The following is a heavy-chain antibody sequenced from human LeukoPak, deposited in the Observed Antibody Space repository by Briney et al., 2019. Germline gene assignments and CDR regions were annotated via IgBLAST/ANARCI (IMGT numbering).Heavy chain of an antibody. D-gene: IGHD3-22*01. CDR3: ARDYYDSSGHDNWFDP. V-gene: IGHV4-30-2*01. CDR1: GGSISSGGYY. Sequence: SQTLSLTCTVSGGSISSGGYYWSWIRQPPGKGLEWIGYIYHSGSTYYNPSLKSRVTISVDRSKNQFSLKLSSVTAADTAVYYCARDYYDSSGHDNWFDPWGQGTLVTVSS. CDR2: IYHSGST. J-gene: IGHJ5*02.